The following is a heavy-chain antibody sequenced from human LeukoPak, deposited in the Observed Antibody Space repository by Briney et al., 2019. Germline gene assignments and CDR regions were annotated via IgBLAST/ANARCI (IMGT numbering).Heavy chain of an antibody. J-gene: IGHJ4*02. V-gene: IGHV4-39*07. Sequence: SSETLSLTCTVSGGSISSSTYYWGWIRQPPGMGLEWIGSMYYSGSTYHNPSLKSRVTMSVDTSKNQCSLKLSPVTAADTAVYYCARVSGWNPLEAAHLDYWGQGTLVTVSS. CDR3: ARVSGWNPLEAAHLDY. CDR2: MYYSGST. D-gene: IGHD6-19*01. CDR1: GGSISSSTYY.